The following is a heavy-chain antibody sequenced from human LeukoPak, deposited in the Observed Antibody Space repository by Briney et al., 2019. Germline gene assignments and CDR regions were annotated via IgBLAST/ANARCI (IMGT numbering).Heavy chain of an antibody. Sequence: ASVTVSCTASGYTFTSYAMHWVRQAPGPRLEWMGWINAGNGNTKYSQKFQGRVTIARDTSASTAYMELSSLRSEDTAVYYCARDLEYQLTNYYYYGMDVWGQGTTVTVSS. CDR3: ARDLEYQLTNYYYYGMDV. V-gene: IGHV1-3*01. D-gene: IGHD2-2*01. CDR2: INAGNGNT. J-gene: IGHJ6*02. CDR1: GYTFTSYA.